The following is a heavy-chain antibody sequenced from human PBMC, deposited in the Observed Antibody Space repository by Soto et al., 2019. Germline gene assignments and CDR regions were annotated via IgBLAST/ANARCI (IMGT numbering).Heavy chain of an antibody. D-gene: IGHD3-9*01. Sequence: APWKLSCKASGYTFPICYMHWVREAPGQALEWMGFINPICGSTSYAQNFGDRVTMTMNTSTITVYMEQSSPSSEDTAVCYCARTVDSGFDYWGQGTLVTVSS. CDR3: ARTVDSGFDY. CDR2: INPICGST. CDR1: GYTFPICY. J-gene: IGHJ4*02. V-gene: IGHV1-46*01.